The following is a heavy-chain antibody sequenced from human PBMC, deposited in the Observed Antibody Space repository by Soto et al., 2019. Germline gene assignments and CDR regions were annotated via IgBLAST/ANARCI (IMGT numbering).Heavy chain of an antibody. CDR1: GFTFSSSA. CDR2: IVVGSEHT. J-gene: IGHJ6*02. Sequence: QMQLVQSGPEVKKPGTSVKVSCKASGFTFSSSAVQWARQARGQRLEWIGWIVVGSEHTSYAQKFQGRVTITRDMSTSSAYMELSSLRSEDTAVYYCAAVAGFYHYGMDVWGQGTTVTVSS. V-gene: IGHV1-58*01. D-gene: IGHD6-19*01. CDR3: AAVAGFYHYGMDV.